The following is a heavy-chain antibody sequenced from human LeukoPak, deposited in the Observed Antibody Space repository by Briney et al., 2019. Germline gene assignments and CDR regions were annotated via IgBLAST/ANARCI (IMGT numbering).Heavy chain of an antibody. J-gene: IGHJ4*02. CDR1: GFTFSNYA. CDR3: VKATDLDLAGPPGHFDY. Sequence: GGSLRLSCAASGFTFSNYAMNWVRQAPGKGLEWVSAISGSGGSKFYADSVKGRFTISRDNSKNTLYLQMNSLRAEDTAVYYCVKATDLDLAGPPGHFDYWGQGALVTVSS. V-gene: IGHV3-23*01. CDR2: ISGSGGSK.